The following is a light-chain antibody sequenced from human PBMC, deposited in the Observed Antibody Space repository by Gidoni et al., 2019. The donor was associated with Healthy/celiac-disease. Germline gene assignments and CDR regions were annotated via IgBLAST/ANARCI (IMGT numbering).Light chain of an antibody. CDR2: RNN. Sequence: QSVLTQPPSASGTPGQRVTISCSGSSSNIGSTYVYWYQQPPGTAPKLLIYRNNQRPSGVPDRFSGSKSGTSASLAISGLRSEDEADYYCAAWDDSLSGPRVFGGGTKLTVL. V-gene: IGLV1-47*01. CDR1: SSNIGSTY. J-gene: IGLJ3*02. CDR3: AAWDDSLSGPRV.